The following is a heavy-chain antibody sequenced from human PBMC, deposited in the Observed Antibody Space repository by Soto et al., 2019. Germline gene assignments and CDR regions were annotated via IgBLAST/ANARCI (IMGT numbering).Heavy chain of an antibody. D-gene: IGHD2-2*01. V-gene: IGHV3-23*01. J-gene: IGHJ6*03. CDR3: AKAIRPSLNFFYYMVV. CDR2: LGGNGFTT. CDR1: GFTFGSYA. Sequence: EVQLLESGGGLVQPGGSLRLSCVVSGFTFGSYAMSWVRQAPEKGPEWVAILGGNGFTTYYADSVKGRFTISGDKSKSTLFLQMNSLRADDTGVYYCAKAIRPSLNFFYYMVVWCRGTSVTGSS.